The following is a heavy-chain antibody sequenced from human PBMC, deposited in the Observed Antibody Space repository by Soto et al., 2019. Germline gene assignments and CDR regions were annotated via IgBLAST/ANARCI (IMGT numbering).Heavy chain of an antibody. CDR1: GYTFNSYA. CDR3: ARPTNNGWSEYDY. Sequence: GASVKVSCKASGYTFNSYAIHWVRQAPGQRLEWMAWIDTGNGNTKYSQKFQGRVTITRDTSASTAYMELTSLRSEDTAVYYCARPTNNGWSEYDYWGQGTRVTVSS. J-gene: IGHJ4*02. D-gene: IGHD6-19*01. CDR2: IDTGNGNT. V-gene: IGHV1-3*04.